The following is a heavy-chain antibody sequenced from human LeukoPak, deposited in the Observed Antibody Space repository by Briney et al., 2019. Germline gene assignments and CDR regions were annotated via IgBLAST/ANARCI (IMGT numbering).Heavy chain of an antibody. V-gene: IGHV3-30*18. J-gene: IGHJ4*02. Sequence: GGSLRLSCSASKFTFSHYGMQWVRQAPGRGLEWVAVISTDGGIKIYADSVKGRFTLSRDNSINTVDLQMNSLRPEDTAIYYCVKEYHSKGFGAIFDYWGQGALVTVSS. D-gene: IGHD3-3*01. CDR1: KFTFSHYG. CDR2: ISTDGGIK. CDR3: VKEYHSKGFGAIFDY.